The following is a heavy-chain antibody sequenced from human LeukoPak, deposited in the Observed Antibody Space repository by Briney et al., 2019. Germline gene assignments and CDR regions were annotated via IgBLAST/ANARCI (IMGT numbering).Heavy chain of an antibody. CDR1: GGSISSYY. CDR3: ARWRSGSADSSGPRKGPFFDY. CDR2: IYHSGST. D-gene: IGHD3-22*01. V-gene: IGHV4-4*09. Sequence: SETLSLTCTVSGGSISSYYWSWIRQSPGKGLEWIGYIYHSGSTYYNPSLKSRVTISVDRSKNQFSLKLSSVTAADTAVYYCARWRSGSADSSGPRKGPFFDYWGQGTLVTVSS. J-gene: IGHJ4*02.